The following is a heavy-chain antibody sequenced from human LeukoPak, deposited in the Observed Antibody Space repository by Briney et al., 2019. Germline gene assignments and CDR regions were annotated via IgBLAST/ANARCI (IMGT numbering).Heavy chain of an antibody. CDR2: IWYDGSNK. V-gene: IGHV3-33*01. D-gene: IGHD4-23*01. CDR1: GFTFSSYG. CDR3: ARYCGGNSPYYYYYGMDV. Sequence: GGSLRLSCAASGFTFSSYGMHWVRQAPGKGLEWVAVIWYDGSNKYYADSVKGRFTISRDNSKNTLYLQMNSLRAEDTAVYYCARYCGGNSPYYYYYGMDVWGQGTTVTVSS. J-gene: IGHJ6*02.